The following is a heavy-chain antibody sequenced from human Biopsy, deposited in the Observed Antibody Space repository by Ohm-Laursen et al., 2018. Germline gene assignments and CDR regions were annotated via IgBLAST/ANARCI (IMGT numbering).Heavy chain of an antibody. Sequence: TLSLTCSASGDSISFPYWGWFRQPPGKGLEYIGSTHDTGTTDYSPPLKTRVSLSVDTSTKVFSLILSSVTAADTAVYYCAAGATWLVHYWGQGTLVTVSS. CDR3: AAGATWLVHY. CDR2: THDTGTT. V-gene: IGHV4-59*11. CDR1: GDSISFPY. D-gene: IGHD6-19*01. J-gene: IGHJ4*02.